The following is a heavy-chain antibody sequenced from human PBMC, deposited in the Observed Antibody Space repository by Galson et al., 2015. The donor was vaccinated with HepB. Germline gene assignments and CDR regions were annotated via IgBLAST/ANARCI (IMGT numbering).Heavy chain of an antibody. CDR1: GFTFSSYG. CDR3: AKLFGGSYRDFDY. Sequence: SLRLSCAASGFTFSSYGMHWVRQAPGKGLEWVAVISYDGSNKYYADSVKGRFTISRDNSKNTLYLQMNSLRAEDTAVYYCAKLFGGSYRDFDYWGQGTLVTVSS. V-gene: IGHV3-30*18. CDR2: ISYDGSNK. D-gene: IGHD1-26*01. J-gene: IGHJ4*02.